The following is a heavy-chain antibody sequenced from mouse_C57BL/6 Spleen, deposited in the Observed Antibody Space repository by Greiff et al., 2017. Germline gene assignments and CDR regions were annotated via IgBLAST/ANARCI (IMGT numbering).Heavy chain of an antibody. J-gene: IGHJ4*01. Sequence: EVKLVESGGGLVQPKGSLKLSCAASGFTFNTYAMHWVRQAPGKGLEWVARIRSKSSNYATYYADSVKDRFTISRDDSQSMLYLQMNNLKTEDTAMYYCVRENHYYGSSYRAMDYWGQGTSVTVSS. CDR3: VRENHYYGSSYRAMDY. D-gene: IGHD1-1*01. CDR1: GFTFNTYA. V-gene: IGHV10-3*01. CDR2: IRSKSSNYAT.